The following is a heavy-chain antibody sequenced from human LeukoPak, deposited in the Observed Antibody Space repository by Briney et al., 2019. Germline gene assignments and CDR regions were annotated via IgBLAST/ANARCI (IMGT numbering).Heavy chain of an antibody. V-gene: IGHV3-33*08. CDR1: GFTFSSYG. D-gene: IGHD5-18*01. J-gene: IGHJ4*02. CDR3: ARELETAMVFDF. Sequence: RGSLRLSCAASGFTFSSYGMHWVRQAPGKGLEWVAVIWYDGSKEYYADSVKGRFTISRDNSKNTLYLQMNSLRAEDTAVYYCARELETAMVFDFWGQGTLVTVSS. CDR2: IWYDGSKE.